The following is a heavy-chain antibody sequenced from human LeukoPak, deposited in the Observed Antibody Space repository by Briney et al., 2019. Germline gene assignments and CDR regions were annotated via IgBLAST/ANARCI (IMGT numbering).Heavy chain of an antibody. CDR1: GGTFSSYA. CDR3: ATTSALRYYYDSSGYYAQDY. CDR2: IIPTFGTA. V-gene: IGHV1-69*13. Sequence: SVKVSCKASGGTFSSYAISWVRQAPGQGLEWMGGIIPTFGTANYAQKFQGRVTITADESTSTAYMELSSLRSEDTAVYYCATTSALRYYYDSSGYYAQDYWGQGTLVTVSS. D-gene: IGHD3-22*01. J-gene: IGHJ4*02.